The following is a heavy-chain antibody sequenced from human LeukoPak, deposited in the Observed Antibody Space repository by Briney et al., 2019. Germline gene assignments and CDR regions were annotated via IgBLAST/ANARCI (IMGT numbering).Heavy chain of an antibody. J-gene: IGHJ5*02. D-gene: IGHD3-10*01. Sequence: ASVKVSCKASGYTFTSYGISWVRQAPGQGLEWMGWISAYNGNTNYAQKLQGRVTMTTDTSTSTAYMELRSLRSDDTAVYYCARDGDYYYGSGSYYNAVRPLFDPWGQGTLVTVSS. CDR3: ARDGDYYYGSGSYYNAVRPLFDP. V-gene: IGHV1-18*01. CDR2: ISAYNGNT. CDR1: GYTFTSYG.